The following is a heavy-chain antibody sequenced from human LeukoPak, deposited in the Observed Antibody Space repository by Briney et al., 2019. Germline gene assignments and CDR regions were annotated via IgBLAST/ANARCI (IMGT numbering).Heavy chain of an antibody. CDR1: GFILSSYA. CDR2: ISSSSGDI. J-gene: IGHJ3*01. CDR3: VRDYGGSSGAFDL. Sequence: GESLRLSCRASGFILSSYALNWVRRAPGQGLEWVSSISSSSGDIYYTDSVKGRFTISRDNARKSLYLQMNSLRVEDTAVYYCVRDYGGSSGAFDLWGQGTMVTVSS. D-gene: IGHD4-23*01. V-gene: IGHV3-21*01.